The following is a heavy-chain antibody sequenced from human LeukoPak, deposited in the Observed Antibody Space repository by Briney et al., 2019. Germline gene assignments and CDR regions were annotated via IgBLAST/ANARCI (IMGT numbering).Heavy chain of an antibody. V-gene: IGHV1-3*01. D-gene: IGHD6-6*01. J-gene: IGHJ4*02. CDR2: INAGNGNT. CDR3: AREGSSSGFFDY. CDR1: GYTFTSYA. Sequence: ASVTVSCTASGYTFTSYAMHWVRQAPGQRLEWMGWINAGNGNTKYSQKFQGRVTITRDTSASTAYMELSSLRSEDTAVYYCAREGSSSGFFDYWGQGTLVTVSS.